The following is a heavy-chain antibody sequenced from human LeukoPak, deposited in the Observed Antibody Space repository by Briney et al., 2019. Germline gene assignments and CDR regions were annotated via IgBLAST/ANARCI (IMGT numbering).Heavy chain of an antibody. CDR2: IYTSGST. Sequence: PSQTLSLTCTVSGGSISSGSYYWSWIRQPAGKGLEWIGRIYTSGSTTYNSSLKSRVTMSVDTSKNQFSLKLSSVTAADTAVYYCARGVHYDILTGYRRDYWFDPWGQGTLVTVSS. CDR1: GGSISSGSYY. J-gene: IGHJ5*02. V-gene: IGHV4-61*02. D-gene: IGHD3-9*01. CDR3: ARGVHYDILTGYRRDYWFDP.